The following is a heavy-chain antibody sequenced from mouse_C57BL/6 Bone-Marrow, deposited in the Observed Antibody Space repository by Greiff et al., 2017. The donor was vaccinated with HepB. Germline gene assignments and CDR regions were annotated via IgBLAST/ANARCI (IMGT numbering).Heavy chain of an antibody. J-gene: IGHJ3*01. V-gene: IGHV1-50*01. CDR1: GYTFTSYW. CDR3: ARPVAY. Sequence: VQLVESGAELVKPGASVKLSCKASGYTFTSYWMQWVKQRPGQGLEWIGEIDPSDSYTNYNQKFKGKATLTVDTSSSTAYMQLSSLTSEDSAVYYCARPVAYWGQGTLVTVSA. CDR2: IDPSDSYT.